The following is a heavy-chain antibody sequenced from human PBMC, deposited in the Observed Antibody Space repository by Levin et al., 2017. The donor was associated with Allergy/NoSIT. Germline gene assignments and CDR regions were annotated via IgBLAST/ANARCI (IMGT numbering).Heavy chain of an antibody. D-gene: IGHD6-25*01. Sequence: GSLRLSCTVSGGSISSYYWSWIRQPPGKGLEWIGYIYYSGSTNYNPSLKSRVTISVDTSKNQFSLKLSSVTAADTAVYYCARETAEAPFFDYWGQGTLVTVSS. CDR2: IYYSGST. V-gene: IGHV4-59*01. CDR1: GGSISSYY. J-gene: IGHJ4*02. CDR3: ARETAEAPFFDY.